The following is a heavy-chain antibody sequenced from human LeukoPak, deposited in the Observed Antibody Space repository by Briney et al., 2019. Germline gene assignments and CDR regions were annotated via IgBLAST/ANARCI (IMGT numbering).Heavy chain of an antibody. D-gene: IGHD6-13*01. CDR2: ISSSSSYI. CDR3: ARDTSAAGHDASDI. Sequence: GGSLRLSCAASGFTFSSYSMNWVRQAPGKGLEWVSSISSSSSYIYYADSVKGRFTISRDNAKNSLYLQMNSLRAEDTAVYYCARDTSAAGHDASDIWGQGTTVTVSS. J-gene: IGHJ3*02. CDR1: GFTFSSYS. V-gene: IGHV3-21*01.